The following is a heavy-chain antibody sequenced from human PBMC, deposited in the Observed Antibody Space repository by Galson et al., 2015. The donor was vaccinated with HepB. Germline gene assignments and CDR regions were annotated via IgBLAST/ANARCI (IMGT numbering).Heavy chain of an antibody. J-gene: IGHJ3*02. CDR1: GYTFTSYG. D-gene: IGHD2-2*01. Sequence: SVKVSCKASGYTFTSYGISWVRQAPGQGLEWMGWISAYNGNTNYAQKLQGRVTMTTDTSTSTAYMELRSLRSDDTAVYYCARDIVVVPAARFEDAFDIWGQGTMVTVSS. V-gene: IGHV1-18*01. CDR3: ARDIVVVPAARFEDAFDI. CDR2: ISAYNGNT.